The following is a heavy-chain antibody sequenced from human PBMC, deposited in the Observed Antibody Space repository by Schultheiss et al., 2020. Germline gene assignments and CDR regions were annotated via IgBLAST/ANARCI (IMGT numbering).Heavy chain of an antibody. CDR1: GYTFTSYA. V-gene: IGHV1-2*04. CDR3: ATSNPDVDYYYYGMDV. Sequence: ASVKVSCKASGYTFTSYAISWVRQAPGQGLEWMGWINPNSGGTNYAQKFQGWVTMTRDTSISTAYMELSRLRSDDTAVYYCATSNPDVDYYYYGMDVWGQGTTVTVSS. CDR2: INPNSGGT. D-gene: IGHD4-11*01. J-gene: IGHJ6*02.